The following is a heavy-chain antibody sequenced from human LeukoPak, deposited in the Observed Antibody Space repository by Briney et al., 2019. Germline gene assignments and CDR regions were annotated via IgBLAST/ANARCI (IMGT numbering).Heavy chain of an antibody. Sequence: PSETLSLTCTVAGGSISSYYWSWLRQPAGEGLEWIGRIYTSGSTNYNPPLKSRVTMSVDTSKNQFCLKLSSVTAADTAVYYCARVGGAARYYFDYWGQGTLVTVYS. J-gene: IGHJ4*02. V-gene: IGHV4-4*07. CDR1: GGSISSYY. D-gene: IGHD1-26*01. CDR2: IYTSGST. CDR3: ARVGGAARYYFDY.